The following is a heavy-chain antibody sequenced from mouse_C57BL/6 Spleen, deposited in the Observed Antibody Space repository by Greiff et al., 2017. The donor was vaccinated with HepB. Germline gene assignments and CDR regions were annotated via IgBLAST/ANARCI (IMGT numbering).Heavy chain of an antibody. CDR1: GYTFTSYW. V-gene: IGHV1S81*02. D-gene: IGHD1-1*01. Sequence: VQLQQSGAELVKAGASVKISCKASGYTFTSYWMHWVKQRLEQGLEWFAETNPTNGRTYYNEKFKRKATLTVDKSSSTAYMLLSGPTFEDSAVYYCARIKKIVATYFDYWGQGTTLTVSS. CDR2: TNPTNGRT. CDR3: ARIKKIVATYFDY. J-gene: IGHJ2*01.